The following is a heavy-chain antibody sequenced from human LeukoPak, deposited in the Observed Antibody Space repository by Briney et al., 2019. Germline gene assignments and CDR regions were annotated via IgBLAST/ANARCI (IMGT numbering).Heavy chain of an antibody. CDR1: GGSISSSSYY. J-gene: IGHJ5*02. CDR3: ARGRAVLGYCSSTSCRKPNWFDP. V-gene: IGHV4-39*01. CDR2: IYYSGST. D-gene: IGHD2-2*01. Sequence: PSQTLSLTCTVSGGSISSSSYYWGWIRQPPGKGLEWIGSIYYSGSTYYNPSLKSRVTISVDTSKNQFSLKLSSVTAADTAVYYCARGRAVLGYCSSTSCRKPNWFDPWGQGTLVTVSS.